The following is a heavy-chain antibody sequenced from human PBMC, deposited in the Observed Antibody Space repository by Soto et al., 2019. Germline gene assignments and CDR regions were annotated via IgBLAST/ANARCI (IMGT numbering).Heavy chain of an antibody. CDR3: ARDDVDYCTSDVWNTAPLDY. V-gene: IGHV1-18*01. D-gene: IGHD2-8*01. CDR1: GYTFTSYG. J-gene: IGHJ4*02. Sequence: QVQLVQSGAEMEKPGASVKVSCKASGYTFTSYGISWVRQAPGQGLEWMGWISSYIGNTKYAQKYKGRVTTTNDPSTSTAYMDKRSLRADVTAVYYYARDDVDYCTSDVWNTAPLDYWGQGALVTVSS. CDR2: ISSYIGNT.